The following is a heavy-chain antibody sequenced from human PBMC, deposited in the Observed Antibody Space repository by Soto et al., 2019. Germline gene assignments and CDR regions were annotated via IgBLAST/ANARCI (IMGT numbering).Heavy chain of an antibody. J-gene: IGHJ6*02. CDR1: GYSFTSYW. V-gene: IGHV5-51*01. Sequence: GESLKISCKGSGYSFTSYWIGWVRQMPGKGLEWMGIIYPGDSDTRYSPSFQGQVTISADKSISTAYLQWSSLKASDTAMYYCARRPSSSSWRGYYYGLDVWGQGTTVTVSS. CDR3: ARRPSSSSWRGYYYGLDV. D-gene: IGHD6-13*01. CDR2: IYPGDSDT.